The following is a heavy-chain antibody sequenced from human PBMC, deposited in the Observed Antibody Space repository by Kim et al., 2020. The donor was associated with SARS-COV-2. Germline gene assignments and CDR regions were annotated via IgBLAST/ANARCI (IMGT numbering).Heavy chain of an antibody. V-gene: IGHV3-33*05. J-gene: IGHJ6*02. CDR1: GFTFSSYG. D-gene: IGHD4-17*01. CDR2: ISYDGSNK. Sequence: GGSLRLSCAASGFTFSSYGMHWVRQAPGKGLEWVAVISYDGSNKYYADSVKGRFTISRDNSKNTLYLQMNSLRAEDTAVYYCARAWIYGDRNPIYYYYGMDVWGQGTTVTVSS. CDR3: ARAWIYGDRNPIYYYYGMDV.